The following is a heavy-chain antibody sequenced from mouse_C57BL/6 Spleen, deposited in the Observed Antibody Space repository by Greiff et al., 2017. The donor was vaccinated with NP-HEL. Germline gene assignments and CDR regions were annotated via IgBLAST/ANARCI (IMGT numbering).Heavy chain of an antibody. Sequence: QVQLQQPGTELVKPGASVKLSCKASGYTFTSYWMHWVKQRPGQGLEWIGNINPSNGGTNYNEKFKSKATLTVDKSSSTAYMQLSSLTSEDSAVYYCARGGGLRRGVYAMDYWGQGTSVTVSS. CDR3: ARGGGLRRGVYAMDY. J-gene: IGHJ4*01. V-gene: IGHV1-53*01. CDR1: GYTFTSYW. CDR2: INPSNGGT. D-gene: IGHD2-12*01.